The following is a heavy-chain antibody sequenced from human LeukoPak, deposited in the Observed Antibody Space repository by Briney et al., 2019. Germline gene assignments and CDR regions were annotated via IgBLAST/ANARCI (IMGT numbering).Heavy chain of an antibody. Sequence: GGSLRLSCAASGFTVSSYAMHWVRQAPGKGLEWVAVISYDVSNKYYADSVKGRFTISRDNSKNTLYVQMNSLRAEDTAVYYCARDSAYGSGSYYSWGQGTLVTVSS. CDR1: GFTVSSYA. CDR3: ARDSAYGSGSYYS. J-gene: IGHJ4*02. D-gene: IGHD3-10*01. V-gene: IGHV3-30*04. CDR2: ISYDVSNK.